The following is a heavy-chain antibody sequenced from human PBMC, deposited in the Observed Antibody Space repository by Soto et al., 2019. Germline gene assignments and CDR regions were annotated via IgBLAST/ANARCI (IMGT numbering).Heavy chain of an antibody. V-gene: IGHV1-2*04. CDR1: GYTFTGYY. CDR2: INPNSGGT. J-gene: IGHJ6*02. D-gene: IGHD3-22*01. CDR3: ARGGYYYDSSGSLDV. Sequence: VSVKVSCKASGYTFTGYYMHWVRQAPGQGLEWMGWINPNSGGTNYAQKFQGWVTMTRDTSISTAYMELSRLRSDDTAVYYCARGGYYYDSSGSLDVWGQGTTVTVSS.